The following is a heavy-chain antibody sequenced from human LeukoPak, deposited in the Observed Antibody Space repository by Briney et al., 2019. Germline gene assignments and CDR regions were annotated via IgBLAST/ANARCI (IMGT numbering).Heavy chain of an antibody. CDR1: GYTFTSYY. V-gene: IGHV1-46*01. CDR3: ARAQRRQWVVPGYYFDY. CDR2: INPSGGST. Sequence: ASVKVSCKASGYTFTSYYMHWVRQAPGQGLEWMGIINPSGGSTSYAQKFQGRVTMTRDTSTSTVYMELSSLRSEDTAVYYCARAQRRQWVVPGYYFDYWGQGTLVTVSS. J-gene: IGHJ4*02. D-gene: IGHD6-19*01.